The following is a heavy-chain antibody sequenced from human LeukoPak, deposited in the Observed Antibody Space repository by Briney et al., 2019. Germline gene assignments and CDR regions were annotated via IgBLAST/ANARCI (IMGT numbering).Heavy chain of an antibody. CDR2: IKQDGSEK. Sequence: GGSLRLSCAASGFTFSSYWMSWVRQAPGKGLEWVANIKQDGSEKYYVDSVKGRFTISRDNSKNTLYLQMNSLRAEDTAVYYCAKDLEVVVTAMLDYWGQGTLVTVSS. CDR1: GFTFSSYW. V-gene: IGHV3-7*01. J-gene: IGHJ4*02. D-gene: IGHD2-21*02. CDR3: AKDLEVVVTAMLDY.